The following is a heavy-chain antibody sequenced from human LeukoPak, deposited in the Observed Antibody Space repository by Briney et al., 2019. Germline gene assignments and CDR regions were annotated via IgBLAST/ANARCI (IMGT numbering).Heavy chain of an antibody. CDR2: ISAYKGDT. J-gene: IGHJ4*02. Sequence: ASVKVSCKASGYSFGSFGINWVRQAPGQGLEWMGWISAYKGDTNYAQKLQGRVTMTTDTSTSTAYMGLRSLTSDDTAVYYCARGGYYGSGSFPDYWGQGTLVTVSS. CDR1: GYSFGSFG. V-gene: IGHV1-18*01. CDR3: ARGGYYGSGSFPDY. D-gene: IGHD3-10*01.